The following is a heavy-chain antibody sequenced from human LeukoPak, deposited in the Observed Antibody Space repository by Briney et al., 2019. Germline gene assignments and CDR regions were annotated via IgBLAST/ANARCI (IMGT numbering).Heavy chain of an antibody. CDR3: ARSVVVPAAHGAFDI. Sequence: SQTLSLTCTVSGGSISSGSYYWSWIRQPAGKGLEWIGRIYTSGSTNYNPSLKSRVTISVDTSKNQFSLKLSSVTAADTAVYYCARSVVVPAAHGAFDIWGQGTMVTVSS. D-gene: IGHD2-2*01. CDR2: IYTSGST. CDR1: GGSISSGSYY. J-gene: IGHJ3*02. V-gene: IGHV4-61*02.